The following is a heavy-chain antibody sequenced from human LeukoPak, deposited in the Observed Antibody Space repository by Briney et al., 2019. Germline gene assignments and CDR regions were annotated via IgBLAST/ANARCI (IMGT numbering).Heavy chain of an antibody. CDR1: GYTLTELS. D-gene: IGHD3-16*01. CDR2: FDPEDGET. V-gene: IGHV1-24*01. CDR3: ATGGEYYYYYMDV. Sequence: ASVKVSCKVSGYTLTELSMHWVRQAPGKGLEWMGGFDPEDGETIYAQKFQGRVTMTEDTSTDTAYMELSSLRSEDTAVYYCATGGEYYYYYMDVWGKGTTDTVSS. J-gene: IGHJ6*03.